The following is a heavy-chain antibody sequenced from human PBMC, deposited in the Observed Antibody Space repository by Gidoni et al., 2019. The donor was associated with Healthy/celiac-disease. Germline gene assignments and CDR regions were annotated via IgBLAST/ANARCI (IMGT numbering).Heavy chain of an antibody. Sequence: QLQLQESGPGLVKPSETLSLTCTVSGGSISSRSYYWGWIRQPPGKGLAWIGSIYYSGSTYYNPSLKSRVTISVDTSKNQFSLKLSSVTAADTAVYYCARHVGSGWYVWYFDLWGRGTLVTVSS. V-gene: IGHV4-39*01. CDR2: IYYSGST. CDR1: GGSISSRSYY. D-gene: IGHD6-19*01. J-gene: IGHJ2*01. CDR3: ARHVGSGWYVWYFDL.